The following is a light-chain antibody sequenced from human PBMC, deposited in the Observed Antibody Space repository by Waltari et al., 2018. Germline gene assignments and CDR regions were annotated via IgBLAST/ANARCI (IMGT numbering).Light chain of an antibody. Sequence: EIVLTQFLAPLSFSPGERATHSCRASQSVRSFLTWYQQKPGQAPSLLNHDASNRATSIAGRFSGGGSRKYFTLIISSLEPEDFAVYYCQQRINWPLTFGGGTKVEIK. CDR3: QQRINWPLT. CDR1: QSVRSF. CDR2: DAS. V-gene: IGKV3-11*01. J-gene: IGKJ4*01.